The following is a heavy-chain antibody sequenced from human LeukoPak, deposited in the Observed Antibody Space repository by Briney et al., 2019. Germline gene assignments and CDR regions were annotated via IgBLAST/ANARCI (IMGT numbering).Heavy chain of an antibody. CDR1: GFTFSNYW. Sequence: QTGGSLRLSCEASGFTFSNYWMHWVRHAPNQGLMWVARINSDESISDYADSVKGRFTVSRDNSKNTLYLQMNSLRVEDTAVYYCAKIAETSGTYGQGFDYWGQGTLVTVSS. CDR2: INSDESIS. CDR3: AKIAETSGTYGQGFDY. D-gene: IGHD1-26*01. J-gene: IGHJ4*02. V-gene: IGHV3-74*01.